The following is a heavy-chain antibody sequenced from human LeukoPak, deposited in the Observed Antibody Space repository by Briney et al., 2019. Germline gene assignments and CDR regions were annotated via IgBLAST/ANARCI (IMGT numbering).Heavy chain of an antibody. CDR3: ARDPAPDYYDLSYFDY. V-gene: IGHV3-23*01. CDR1: GFTFSSYA. CDR2: ISGSGGST. D-gene: IGHD3-22*01. Sequence: GGSLRLSCAASGFTFSSYAMSWVRQAPGKGLEWVSAISGSGGSTYYADSVKGRFTISRDNSKNTLYLQMNSLRAEDTAVYYCARDPAPDYYDLSYFDYWGQGTLVTVSS. J-gene: IGHJ4*02.